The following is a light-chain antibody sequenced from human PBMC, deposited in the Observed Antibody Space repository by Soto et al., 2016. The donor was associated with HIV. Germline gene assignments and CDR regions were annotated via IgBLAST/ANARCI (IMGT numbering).Light chain of an antibody. Sequence: SYELTQPTSVAVAPGKTATITCGGNNIGGKSVHWYQQKAGQAPVLVVYDDSDRPSGIPERFSGSNSEDTATLTISSVEAGDEADYYCQVWDNTSDQGVFGTGTKVTVL. CDR1: NIGGKS. CDR3: QVWDNTSDQGV. V-gene: IGLV3-21*03. CDR2: DDS. J-gene: IGLJ1*01.